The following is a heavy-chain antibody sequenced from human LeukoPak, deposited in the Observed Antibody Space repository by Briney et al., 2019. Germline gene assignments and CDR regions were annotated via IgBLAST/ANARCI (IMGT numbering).Heavy chain of an antibody. CDR1: GFTFSSYS. V-gene: IGHV3-30-3*01. J-gene: IGHJ4*02. D-gene: IGHD4-17*01. CDR3: ARGAGGDLDY. Sequence: HPARSLRLSCAASGFTFSSYSMHWVRQAPGKGLEWVAVISYDGSNKYYADSVKGRFTISRDNSNNTLYLQMNSLRAEDTAVYYCARGAGGDLDYWGQGTLVTVSS. CDR2: ISYDGSNK.